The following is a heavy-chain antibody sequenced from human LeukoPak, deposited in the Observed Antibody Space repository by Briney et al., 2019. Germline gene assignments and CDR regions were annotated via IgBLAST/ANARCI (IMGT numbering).Heavy chain of an antibody. CDR2: INPSGGST. J-gene: IGHJ4*02. Sequence: GASVKVSCKASGYTFTSYYMHWVRQAPGQGLEWMGIINPSGGSTSYAQKFQGRVTMTRDTSKSTVYMELSTLRSEDTAVYYCARDPSPNPPRYCSSTSCYPDAFFDYWGQGTLVTVSS. CDR3: ARDPSPNPPRYCSSTSCYPDAFFDY. CDR1: GYTFTSYY. D-gene: IGHD2-2*01. V-gene: IGHV1-46*01.